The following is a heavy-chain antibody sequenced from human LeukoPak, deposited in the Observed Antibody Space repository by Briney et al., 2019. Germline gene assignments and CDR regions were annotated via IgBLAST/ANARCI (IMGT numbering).Heavy chain of an antibody. D-gene: IGHD3-3*01. CDR3: GHRPPKDYDFWSGYQ. Sequence: PSETLSLTCTVSGGSISSSSYYWGWIRQPPGKGLEWIGSIYYSGSTYYNPSLKSRVTISVDTSKNQFSLKLSSVTAADTAVYYCGHRPPKDYDFWSGYQWGQGTLDTVSS. CDR2: IYYSGST. CDR1: GGSISSSSYY. V-gene: IGHV4-39*01. J-gene: IGHJ4*02.